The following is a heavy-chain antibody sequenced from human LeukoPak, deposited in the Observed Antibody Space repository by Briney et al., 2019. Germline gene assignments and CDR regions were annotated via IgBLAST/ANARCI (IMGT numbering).Heavy chain of an antibody. J-gene: IGHJ4*02. V-gene: IGHV4-59*01. CDR1: GGSISSYY. CDR3: ARGSYRFDF. Sequence: SETLSLTCTVSGGSISSYYWSWIRQPPGKGLEWIAYIYDSGSTNYNPFLKSRVTISVDMSKNQFSLKLSSVTAADTAVYYCARGSYRFDFWGQGTLVTVSS. CDR2: IYDSGST.